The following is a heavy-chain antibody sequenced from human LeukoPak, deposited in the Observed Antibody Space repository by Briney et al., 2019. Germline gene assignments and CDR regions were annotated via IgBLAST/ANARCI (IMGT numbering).Heavy chain of an antibody. Sequence: ASVKVPCKASGYTFTGYYMHWVRQAPGQGLEWMGWINPNSGGTNYAQKFQGRATMTRDTSISTAYMELSRLRSDDTAVYYCARGTPGPVAAAGHYYFDYWGQGTLVTVSS. CDR1: GYTFTGYY. CDR3: ARGTPGPVAAAGHYYFDY. V-gene: IGHV1-2*02. CDR2: INPNSGGT. D-gene: IGHD6-13*01. J-gene: IGHJ4*02.